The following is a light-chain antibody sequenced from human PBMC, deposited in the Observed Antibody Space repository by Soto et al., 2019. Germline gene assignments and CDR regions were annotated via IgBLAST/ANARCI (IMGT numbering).Light chain of an antibody. J-gene: IGKJ5*01. CDR3: QQYQTYST. CDR1: QSIRSL. V-gene: IGKV1-5*01. CDR2: DAS. Sequence: DIQMTQSPSTLSASVGDRVTITCRASQSIRSLLAWYQQKPGKAPKVLIYDASSLGSGVPSRFSGSGSGTEFTLSISSLQPDDFANYFCQQYQTYSTFGQGPRLDIK.